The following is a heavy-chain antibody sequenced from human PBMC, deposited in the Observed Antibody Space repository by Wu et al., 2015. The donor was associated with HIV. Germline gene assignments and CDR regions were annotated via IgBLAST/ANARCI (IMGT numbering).Heavy chain of an antibody. J-gene: IGHJ6*02. CDR1: GYTFTSYG. D-gene: IGHD3-22*01. Sequence: QVQLVQSGAEVKKPGASVKVSCKASGYTFTSYGISWVRQAPGQGLEWMGGIIPIFGTANYAQMFQGRVTMTEDTSTDTAYMELSSLRSEDTAVYYCATPTVGPRKLRVPGTGGLLDSRGDQGT. CDR3: ATPTVGPRKLRVPGTGGLLDSR. CDR2: IIPIFGTA. V-gene: IGHV1-69*06.